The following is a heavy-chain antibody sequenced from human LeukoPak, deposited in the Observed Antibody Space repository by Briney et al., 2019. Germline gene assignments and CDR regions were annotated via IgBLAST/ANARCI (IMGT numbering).Heavy chain of an antibody. CDR1: GFNFSSYR. Sequence: PGGSLRLSCPASGFNFSSYRISRVRQAPWRGLEWVANIKQDGSEKYYVDFLKGLFTISRDNAKNSLYLQMNSLRAEDTAVYYCAKAGSSWYEYWGQGTLVTVSS. V-gene: IGHV3-7*01. D-gene: IGHD6-13*01. CDR3: AKAGSSWYEY. CDR2: IKQDGSEK. J-gene: IGHJ4*02.